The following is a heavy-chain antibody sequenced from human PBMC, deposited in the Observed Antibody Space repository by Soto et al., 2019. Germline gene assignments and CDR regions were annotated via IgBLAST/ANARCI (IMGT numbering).Heavy chain of an antibody. CDR2: ISGSGGST. Sequence: EVQLLESGGGLVQPGGSLRLSCAASGFTFSNYGMSWVRQAPGKGLEWVSVISGSGGSTYYADSVKGRFTLSRDNSKNTVYLQMNSRRSEDTAVYYCAKDSPVGVPLLRDLHDWGQGTLVTVSS. CDR3: AKDSPVGVPLLRDLHD. J-gene: IGHJ1*01. D-gene: IGHD3-9*01. V-gene: IGHV3-23*01. CDR1: GFTFSNYG.